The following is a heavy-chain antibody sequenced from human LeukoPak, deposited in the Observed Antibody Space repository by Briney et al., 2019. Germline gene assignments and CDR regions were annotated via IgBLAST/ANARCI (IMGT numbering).Heavy chain of an antibody. CDR2: ISGYNGNT. CDR3: ARGGRWLQISDY. J-gene: IGHJ4*02. Sequence: ASVKVSCKASGYTLTSYGINWVRQAPGQGLEWMGWISGYNGNTNYAQKLQGRVTMTTDTSSSTAYMELRSLRSDDTAVYYCARGGRWLQISDYWGQGTLVTVSS. D-gene: IGHD5-24*01. CDR1: GYTLTSYG. V-gene: IGHV1-18*01.